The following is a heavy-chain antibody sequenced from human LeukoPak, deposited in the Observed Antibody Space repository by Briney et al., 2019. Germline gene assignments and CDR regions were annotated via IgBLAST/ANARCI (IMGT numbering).Heavy chain of an antibody. CDR2: ISGGDDST. CDR1: GFTFSSYG. D-gene: IGHD4-17*01. V-gene: IGHV3-23*01. Sequence: GGSLRLSCAASGFTFSSYGMSWVRQAPGKGLEWVSAISGGDDSTYYADSVKGRFTISRDNSKNTLYLQMNSLRAEDTAVYYCAKLSSSGSYGDDYWGQGTLVTVSS. J-gene: IGHJ4*02. CDR3: AKLSSSGSYGDDY.